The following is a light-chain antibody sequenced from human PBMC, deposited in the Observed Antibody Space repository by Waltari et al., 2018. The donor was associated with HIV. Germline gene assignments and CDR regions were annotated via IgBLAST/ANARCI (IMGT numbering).Light chain of an antibody. Sequence: EIVLTQSPATLSLSPGERATLSCRASQRVSTYLAWYQPTPGQAPRLLTYEASDRATGIPARFSGSGSGTDFTLTINSLEPEDFAVYYCQQRRTWPLTFGGGTKVDIK. CDR1: QRVSTY. CDR2: EAS. CDR3: QQRRTWPLT. V-gene: IGKV3-11*01. J-gene: IGKJ4*01.